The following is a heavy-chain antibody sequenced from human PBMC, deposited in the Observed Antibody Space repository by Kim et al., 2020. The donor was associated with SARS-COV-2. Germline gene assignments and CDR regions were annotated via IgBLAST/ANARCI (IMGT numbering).Heavy chain of an antibody. D-gene: IGHD6-13*01. Sequence: AATVRARFTISRDDSKNTFYLQMSSLRAEDTAVYYCAKEPQKSSWYYFDYWGQGALVTVSS. J-gene: IGHJ4*02. V-gene: IGHV3-23*01. CDR3: AKEPQKSSWYYFDY.